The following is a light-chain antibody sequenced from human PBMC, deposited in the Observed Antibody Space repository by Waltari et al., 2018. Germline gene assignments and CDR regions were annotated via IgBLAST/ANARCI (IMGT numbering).Light chain of an antibody. CDR3: QQYNNWPPST. CDR2: HAS. V-gene: IGKV3-15*01. CDR1: DSIATN. Sequence: EIVLTQSPVTLYVSPGETATLSCRASDSIATNLAWYQPRPGQAPRLLIFHASTRATGIPAKFTGSGSGTEFTLTISSLQSEDFAVYYCQQYNNWPPSTFGQGTKVEI. J-gene: IGKJ1*01.